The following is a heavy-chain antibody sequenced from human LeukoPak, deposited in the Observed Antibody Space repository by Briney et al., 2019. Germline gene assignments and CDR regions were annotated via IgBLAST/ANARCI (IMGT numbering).Heavy chain of an antibody. V-gene: IGHV1-18*01. CDR2: ISAYNGNT. J-gene: IGHJ3*02. CDR1: GYTFTSYG. CDR3: ARESGIVGAQSDAFDI. D-gene: IGHD1-26*01. Sequence: ASVKVSCKASGYTFTSYGISWVRQAPGQGLEWMGWISAYNGNTNYAQKLQGRVTMTTDTSTSTAYMELRSLRSDDTAVSYCARESGIVGAQSDAFDIWGQGTIATVSS.